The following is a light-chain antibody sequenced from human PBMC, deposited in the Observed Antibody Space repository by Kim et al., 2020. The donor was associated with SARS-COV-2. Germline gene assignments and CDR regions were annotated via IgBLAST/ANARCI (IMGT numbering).Light chain of an antibody. CDR3: QQRINWPIT. CDR1: QSVSSY. J-gene: IGKJ5*01. CDR2: EAS. Sequence: LSPGKRATPSCRASQSVSSYLAWYQHKPGQAPRLLVYEASNRATGIPARFSGSGSGTDFTLTISSLEPEDFAVYYCQQRINWPITFGQGTRLEIK. V-gene: IGKV3-11*01.